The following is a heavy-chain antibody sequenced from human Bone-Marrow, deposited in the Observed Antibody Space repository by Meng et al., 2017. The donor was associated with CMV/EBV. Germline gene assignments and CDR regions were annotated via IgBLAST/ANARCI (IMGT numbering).Heavy chain of an antibody. V-gene: IGHV3-9*01. CDR3: AKAGITLVEGGMDV. J-gene: IGHJ6*02. CDR1: GFTFDDYA. CDR2: ISWNSGSI. Sequence: LPLTCAASGFTFDDYAMHWVRQAPGKGLEWVSGISWNSGSIGYADSVKGRFTISRDNAKNSLYLQMNSLRAEDTALYYCAKAGITLVEGGMDVWGQGTTVTVSS. D-gene: IGHD3-3*01.